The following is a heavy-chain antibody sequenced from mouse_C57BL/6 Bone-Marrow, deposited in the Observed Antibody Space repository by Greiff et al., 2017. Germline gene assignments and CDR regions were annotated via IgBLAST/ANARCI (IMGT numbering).Heavy chain of an antibody. J-gene: IGHJ2*01. CDR3: ARSLITTVVGGFDY. CDR2: ISSGSSTI. D-gene: IGHD1-1*01. CDR1: GFTFSDYG. Sequence: EVKLMESGGGLVKPGGSLKLSCAASGFTFSDYGMHWVRQAPEKGLEWVAYISSGSSTIYYADTVKGRFTISRDNAKNTLFLQMTSLRSEDTAMYYCARSLITTVVGGFDYWGQGTTLTVSS. V-gene: IGHV5-17*01.